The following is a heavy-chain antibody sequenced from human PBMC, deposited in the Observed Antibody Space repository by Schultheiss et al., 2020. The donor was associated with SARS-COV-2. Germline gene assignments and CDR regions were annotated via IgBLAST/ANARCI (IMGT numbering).Heavy chain of an antibody. V-gene: IGHV3-33*08. J-gene: IGHJ4*02. Sequence: GESLKISCAASGFTFSSYSMNWVRQAPGKGLEWVAVIWYDGSNKYYADSVKGRFTISRDNSKNTLYLQMNSLKTEDTAVYYCTRDLAGGSGYYCNFDYWGQGTLVTVSS. CDR1: GFTFSSYS. CDR3: TRDLAGGSGYYCNFDY. D-gene: IGHD3-22*01. CDR2: IWYDGSNK.